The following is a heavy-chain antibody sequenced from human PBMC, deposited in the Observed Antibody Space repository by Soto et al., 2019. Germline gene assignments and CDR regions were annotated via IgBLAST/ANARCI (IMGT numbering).Heavy chain of an antibody. CDR1: GGSFSGYY. V-gene: IGHV4-34*01. D-gene: IGHD3-10*01. CDR2: INHSGST. J-gene: IGHJ6*04. Sequence: SETLSLTCAVYGGSFSGYYWSWIRQPPGKGLEWIGEINHSGSTNYNPSLKSRVTISVDTSKNQFSLKLSSVTAADTAVYYCARERRITMVRGVIIHYYYYGMDVWGKGTTVT. CDR3: ARERRITMVRGVIIHYYYYGMDV.